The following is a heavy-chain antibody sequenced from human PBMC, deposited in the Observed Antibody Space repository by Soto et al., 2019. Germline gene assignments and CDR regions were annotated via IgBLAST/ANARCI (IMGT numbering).Heavy chain of an antibody. J-gene: IGHJ4*02. CDR3: ARSTAQPARSASAM. D-gene: IGHD5-18*01. V-gene: IGHV3-23*05. CDR1: GFTFSTYG. Sequence: GGSLRLSCAASGFTFSTYGMTWVRQAPGKWLEWVSSITSSSSSTYYADSVKGRVTISRDNSKNAPYLQVSSLRPYDAAVYYCARSTAQPARSASAMGGQGALVNVSS. CDR2: ITSSSSST.